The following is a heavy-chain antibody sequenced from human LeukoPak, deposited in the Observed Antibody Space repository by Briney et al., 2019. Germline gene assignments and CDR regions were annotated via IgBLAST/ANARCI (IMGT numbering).Heavy chain of an antibody. Sequence: SETLSLTCTVSGGSISSYYWSWIRQPPGKGLEWIGYIYYSGSTNYNPSLKSRVTISVDTSKNQFSLKLSSVTAADTAVYYCAGGGTAMVAYYYYYMDVWGKGTTVTISS. D-gene: IGHD5-18*01. CDR1: GGSISSYY. J-gene: IGHJ6*03. CDR3: AGGGTAMVAYYYYYMDV. CDR2: IYYSGST. V-gene: IGHV4-59*08.